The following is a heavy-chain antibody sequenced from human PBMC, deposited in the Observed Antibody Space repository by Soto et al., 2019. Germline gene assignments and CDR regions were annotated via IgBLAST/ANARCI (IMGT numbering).Heavy chain of an antibody. D-gene: IGHD3-10*01. CDR2: IRSSSHT. V-gene: IGHV3-11*06. CDR1: GFTFSDDY. Sequence: GGSLRLSCAASGFTFSDDYMSWIRQAPGKGLEWVSYIRSSSHTKYADSVKGRFTISRDNAKNSLYLQMNSLRAEDTAVYYCARDAVSGLGGMDVWGQGTTVTVSS. CDR3: ARDAVSGLGGMDV. J-gene: IGHJ6*02.